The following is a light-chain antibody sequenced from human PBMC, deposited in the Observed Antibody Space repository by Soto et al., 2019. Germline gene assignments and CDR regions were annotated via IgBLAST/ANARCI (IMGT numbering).Light chain of an antibody. V-gene: IGLV2-14*01. Sequence: QSALTQPASVSGSPGQSITISCTGTSSDVGAYNYVSWYQQHPGKAPKLIIYNVSNRPSGVSNRFSGSKSANTASLTIFGLLADDEADYYCNSFTDRTTVLFGGGTRVTVL. CDR3: NSFTDRTTVL. J-gene: IGLJ2*01. CDR1: SSDVGAYNY. CDR2: NVS.